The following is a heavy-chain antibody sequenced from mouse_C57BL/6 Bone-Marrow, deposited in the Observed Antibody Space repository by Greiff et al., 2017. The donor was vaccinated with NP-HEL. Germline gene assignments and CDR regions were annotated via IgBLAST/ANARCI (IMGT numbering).Heavy chain of an antibody. V-gene: IGHV1-18*01. J-gene: IGHJ4*01. CDR2: LNRNNGGT. CDR1: GYTFTDYN. CDR3: ARRGNYYGSSYRYYYAMDY. D-gene: IGHD1-1*01. Sequence: VQLQQSGPELFQPGASVKIPCKASGYTFTDYNMDWVKQSHGQSRQWLGDLNRNNGGTIYNQKFKGKATLTVDKSSSTAYMELRSLTSEDTAVYYCARRGNYYGSSYRYYYAMDYWGQGTSVTVSA.